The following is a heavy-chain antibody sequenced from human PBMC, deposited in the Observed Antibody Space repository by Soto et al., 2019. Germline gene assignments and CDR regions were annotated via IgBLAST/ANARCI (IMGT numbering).Heavy chain of an antibody. J-gene: IGHJ5*02. CDR1: GFTFTTAW. D-gene: IGHD3-3*01. CDR2: ISSSSSYI. CDR3: ARDDYDFWNGRPGAWFDP. Sequence: PGGSLRLSCAASGFTFTTAWINWVRQAPGKGLEWVSSISSSSSYIYYADSVKGRFTISRDNAKNSLYLQMNSLRAEDTAVYYCARDDYDFWNGRPGAWFDPWGQGTLVTVSS. V-gene: IGHV3-21*01.